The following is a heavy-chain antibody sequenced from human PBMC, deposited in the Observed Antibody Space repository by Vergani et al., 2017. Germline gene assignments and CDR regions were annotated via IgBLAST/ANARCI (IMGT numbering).Heavy chain of an antibody. D-gene: IGHD3-16*02. CDR2: IYYSGST. CDR1: GGSISSSSYY. Sequence: QLQLQESGPGLVKPSETLSLTCTVSGGSISSSSYYWGWIRQPPGKGLEWIGSIYYSGSTYYNPSIKSRVTISVDTSKNQFSLKLSSVTAADTAVYYCASLSGVYDYVWGSYRYYFDYWGQGTLVTVSS. CDR3: ASLSGVYDYVWGSYRYYFDY. V-gene: IGHV4-39*01. J-gene: IGHJ4*02.